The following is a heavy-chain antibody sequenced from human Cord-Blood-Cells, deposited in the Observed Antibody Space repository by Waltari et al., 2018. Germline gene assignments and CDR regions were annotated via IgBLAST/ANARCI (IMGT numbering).Heavy chain of an antibody. D-gene: IGHD3-16*01. CDR2: VNPNSGGT. V-gene: IGHV1-2*02. CDR3: ASWGSIEGNAFDI. Sequence: QVQLVQSGAEVKKPGASVKVSCKASGYTFTGYYMHWVRQAPGQGLEWMGWVNPNSGGTNDAQKLQGRVTMTRETSISTAYMELSRLRSDDTAVYYCASWGSIEGNAFDIWGQGTMVTVSS. CDR1: GYTFTGYY. J-gene: IGHJ3*02.